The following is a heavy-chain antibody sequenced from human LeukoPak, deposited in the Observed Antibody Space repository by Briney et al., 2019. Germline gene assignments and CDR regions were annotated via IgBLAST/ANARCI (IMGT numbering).Heavy chain of an antibody. J-gene: IGHJ6*02. V-gene: IGHV3-21*04. CDR3: AKDRASGYCSSTSCQPYYYYGMDV. CDR2: ISSSSSYI. D-gene: IGHD2-2*01. CDR1: GFTFSSYS. Sequence: PGGPLRLSCAASGFTFSSYSMNWVRQAPGKGLEWVSSISSSSSYIYYADSVKGRFTISRDNAKNSLYLQMNSLRAEDTALYYCAKDRASGYCSSTSCQPYYYYGMDVWGQGTTVTVSS.